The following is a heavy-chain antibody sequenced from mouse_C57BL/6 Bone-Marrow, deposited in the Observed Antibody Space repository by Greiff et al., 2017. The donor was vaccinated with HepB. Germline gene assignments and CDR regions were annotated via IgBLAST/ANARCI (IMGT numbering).Heavy chain of an antibody. CDR1: GYTFTSYG. CDR3: AREGTGTSYFDY. D-gene: IGHD4-1*01. CDR2: IYPRSGNT. Sequence: VQVVESGAELARPGASVKLSCKASGYTFTSYGISWVKQRTGQGLEWIGEIYPRSGNTYYNEKFKGKATLTADKSSSTAYMELRSLTSEDSAVYFCAREGTGTSYFDYWGQGTTLTVSS. J-gene: IGHJ2*01. V-gene: IGHV1-81*01.